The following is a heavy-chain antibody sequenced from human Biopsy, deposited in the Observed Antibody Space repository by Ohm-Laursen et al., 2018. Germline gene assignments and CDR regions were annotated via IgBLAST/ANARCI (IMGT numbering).Heavy chain of an antibody. Sequence: GTLSLTCTVSGGSVSSGSFYWTWIRQPPGQGLEYIGYIYDRGSTANYNPSLESRVTMSVDMPKNQFSLKLSSVTAADTAIYYCARGMRSSGWPYFDSWGQGTLVTVSS. J-gene: IGHJ4*02. CDR2: IYDRGSTA. V-gene: IGHV4-61*01. CDR3: ARGMRSSGWPYFDS. CDR1: GGSVSSGSFY. D-gene: IGHD6-19*01.